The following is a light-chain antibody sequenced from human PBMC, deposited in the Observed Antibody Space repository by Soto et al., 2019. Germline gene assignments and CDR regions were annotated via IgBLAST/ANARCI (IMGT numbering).Light chain of an antibody. J-gene: IGLJ2*01. V-gene: IGLV2-14*01. CDR3: SSYAGGFVV. CDR1: SSDIGAHTY. Sequence: QSALTQPASLSGSPGQSITISCTGTSSDIGAHTYVSWFQQHPGKVPKVIIYNVSTRPSGISDRFSGSKSGNTASLTISGLQAEDEADYYCSSYAGGFVVFGGGTKLTVL. CDR2: NVS.